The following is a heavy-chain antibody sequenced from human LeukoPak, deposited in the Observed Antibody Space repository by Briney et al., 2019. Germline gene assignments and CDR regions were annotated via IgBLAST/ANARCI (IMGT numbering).Heavy chain of an antibody. CDR2: INWNGGST. V-gene: IGHV3-20*04. CDR1: GFTFDDYG. J-gene: IGHJ6*03. D-gene: IGHD6-19*01. CDR3: ARETIIAVARYYYYYMDV. Sequence: GGSLRLSCAASGFTFDDYGMSWVRQAPGKGLEWVSGINWNGGSTGYADSVKGRFTISRDNAKNSLYLQMNSLRAEDTALYYCARETIIAVARYYYYYMDVWGKGTTVTVSS.